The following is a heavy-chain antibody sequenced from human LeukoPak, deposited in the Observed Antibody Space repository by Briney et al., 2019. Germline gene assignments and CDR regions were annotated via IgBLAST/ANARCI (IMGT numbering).Heavy chain of an antibody. J-gene: IGHJ6*04. D-gene: IGHD3-16*01. CDR3: ASGGHLDV. V-gene: IGHV3-48*04. CDR2: ISTSSNTI. Sequence: PGGSLRLSCAASGFTFSSFAMNWVRQAPGKGLEWVSYISTSSNTIHYADSVKGRFTISRDNAKNSLHLQMNSVRAEDTAVYYCASGGHLDVWGKGTTVTVSS. CDR1: GFTFSSFA.